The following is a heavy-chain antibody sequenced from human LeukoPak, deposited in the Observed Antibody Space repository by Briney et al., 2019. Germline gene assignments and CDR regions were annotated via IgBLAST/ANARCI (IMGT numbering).Heavy chain of an antibody. CDR2: INAGNGNT. V-gene: IGHV1-3*01. Sequence: ASVKVSCKASGYTFTSYAMHWVRQAPGQRLEWMGWINAGNGNTKYSQKFQGRVTSTRDTSASTAYMELSSLRSEDTAVYYCATGGYDFWSGYPSGFDYWGQGTLVTVSS. J-gene: IGHJ4*02. CDR1: GYTFTSYA. D-gene: IGHD3-3*01. CDR3: ATGGYDFWSGYPSGFDY.